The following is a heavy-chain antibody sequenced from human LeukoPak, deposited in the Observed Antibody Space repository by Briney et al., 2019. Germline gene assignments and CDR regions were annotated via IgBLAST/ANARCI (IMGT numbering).Heavy chain of an antibody. D-gene: IGHD3-3*01. CDR2: IYYSGST. CDR1: GGSISSYY. V-gene: IGHV4-59*01. Sequence: PSETLSLTCTVPGGSISSYYWSWIRQPPGKGLEWIGYIYYSGSTNYNPSLKSRVTISVDTSKNQFSLKLSSVTAADTAVYYCAREVSDFWSGYRDAFDIWGQGTMVTVSS. CDR3: AREVSDFWSGYRDAFDI. J-gene: IGHJ3*02.